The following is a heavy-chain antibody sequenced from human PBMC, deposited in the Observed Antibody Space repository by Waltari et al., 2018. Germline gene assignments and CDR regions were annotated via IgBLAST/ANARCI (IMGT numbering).Heavy chain of an antibody. J-gene: IGHJ4*02. V-gene: IGHV4-39*01. CDR3: ARTFAYGSGTYNH. Sequence: QLQLQESGPGLVKPSATLSLTCTVSGGSFSDGSFHWGGFRQSPGKGLEWIGSIYYSGNTYYNPSLRSRVSISVDTSTNQFSLKLSSVTAADTAVYYCARTFAYGSGTYNHWGQGSLVTVSS. D-gene: IGHD3-10*01. CDR1: GGSFSDGSFH. CDR2: IYYSGNT.